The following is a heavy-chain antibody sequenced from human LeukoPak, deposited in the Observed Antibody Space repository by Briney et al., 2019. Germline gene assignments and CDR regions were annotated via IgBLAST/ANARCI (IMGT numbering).Heavy chain of an antibody. CDR1: RYTFTSYY. J-gene: IGHJ4*02. D-gene: IGHD2-15*01. CDR2: INPSGGST. Sequence: ASVKVSCKTSRYTFTSYYMNWVRQAPGQGLEWMGMINPSGGSTSYAQKFQGRVTVTRDTSTSTVYMELNSLTSEDTALYYCARDRSPSARYFNYWGQGTLVTVSS. CDR3: ARDRSPSARYFNY. V-gene: IGHV1-46*01.